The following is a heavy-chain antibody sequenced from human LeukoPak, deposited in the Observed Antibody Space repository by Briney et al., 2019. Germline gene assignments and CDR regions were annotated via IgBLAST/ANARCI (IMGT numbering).Heavy chain of an antibody. D-gene: IGHD3-22*01. J-gene: IGHJ4*02. CDR3: ARGHDSGGYPLLAY. CDR2: ISSSGSTV. V-gene: IGHV3-11*04. Sequence: PGGSLRLSCAASGFTFSDYYMSWIRQAPGKGLEWVSYISSSGSTVYYPDSVKGRFTISRDNAKNSLYLQMNSLRAEDTAVYYCARGHDSGGYPLLAYWGQGTLVTVSS. CDR1: GFTFSDYY.